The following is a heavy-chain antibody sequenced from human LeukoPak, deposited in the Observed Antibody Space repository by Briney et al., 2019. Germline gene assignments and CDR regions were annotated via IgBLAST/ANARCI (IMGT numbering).Heavy chain of an antibody. J-gene: IGHJ4*02. D-gene: IGHD4-17*01. CDR2: IYYSGST. V-gene: IGHV4-59*01. CDR1: GGSISSYY. Sequence: SETLSLTCTVSGGSISSYYWSWIRQPPGKGLEWIGYIYYSGSTNYNPSLKSRVTISVDTSKNQFSLKLSSMTAADTAVYYCARVTDYVLGYYFDYWGQGTLVTVSS. CDR3: ARVTDYVLGYYFDY.